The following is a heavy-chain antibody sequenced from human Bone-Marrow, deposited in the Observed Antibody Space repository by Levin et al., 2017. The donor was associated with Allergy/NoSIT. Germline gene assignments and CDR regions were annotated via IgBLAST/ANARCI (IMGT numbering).Heavy chain of an antibody. D-gene: IGHD3-22*01. CDR3: ARVNYDSSGYYYYYYFDY. V-gene: IGHV4-30-4*01. CDR2: THYSGNT. Sequence: SQTLSLTCTVSGGSISSGTYYWSWVRQPPGKGLEWIGYTHYSGNTYYKPSLKSRVTISMDTSKNQFSLELNSVTAADTAVYYCARVNYDSSGYYYYYYFDYWGQGTLVTVSS. J-gene: IGHJ4*02. CDR1: GGSISSGTYY.